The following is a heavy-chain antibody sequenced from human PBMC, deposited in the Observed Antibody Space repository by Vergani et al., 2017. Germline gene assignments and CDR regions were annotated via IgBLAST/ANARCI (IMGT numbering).Heavy chain of an antibody. Sequence: EVQLLESGGGLVQPGGSLRLSCAASGFTFSSYWMSWVRQAPGKGLEWVANIKQDGSEKYYVDSVKGRFTISRDNAKNSLYLQMNSLRAEDTAVYYCARGRLLTGYYYFDYWGQGTLVTVSS. D-gene: IGHD3-9*01. V-gene: IGHV3-7*04. CDR1: GFTFSSYW. J-gene: IGHJ4*02. CDR3: ARGRLLTGYYYFDY. CDR2: IKQDGSEK.